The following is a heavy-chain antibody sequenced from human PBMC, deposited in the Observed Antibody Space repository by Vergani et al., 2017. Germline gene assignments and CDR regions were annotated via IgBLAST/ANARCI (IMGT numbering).Heavy chain of an antibody. CDR1: GGTFSSYT. Sequence: QVQLVQSGAEVKKPGSSVKVSCKASGGTFSSYTISWVRQAPGQGLEWMGRIIPILGIANYAQKFQGRVTITADKSTSTAYMELSSLRSEDTAVYYCARVPGGYSDGYYFDYWGQGTLVTVSS. V-gene: IGHV1-69*02. D-gene: IGHD5-18*01. J-gene: IGHJ4*02. CDR3: ARVPGGYSDGYYFDY. CDR2: IIPILGIA.